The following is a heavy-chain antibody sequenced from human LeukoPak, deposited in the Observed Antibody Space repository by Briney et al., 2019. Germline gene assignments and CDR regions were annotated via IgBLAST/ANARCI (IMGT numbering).Heavy chain of an antibody. CDR2: ISGSGGST. CDR1: GFTFSSYA. V-gene: IGHV3-23*01. D-gene: IGHD5-18*01. CDR3: AKVRGGGYSLQGYFDY. J-gene: IGHJ4*02. Sequence: GGSLRLSCVPSGFTFSSYAMSWVRQAPGKGLEWVSAISGSGGSTYYADSVKGRFTISRDNSKNTLYLQMNSLRAEDTAVYYCAKVRGGGYSLQGYFDYWGQGTLVTVSS.